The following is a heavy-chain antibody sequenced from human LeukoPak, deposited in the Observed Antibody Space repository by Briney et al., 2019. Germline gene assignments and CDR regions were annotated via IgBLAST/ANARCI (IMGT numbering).Heavy chain of an antibody. CDR2: ISGSGGST. V-gene: IGHV3-23*01. CDR1: GFTFSSYA. J-gene: IGHJ4*02. CDR3: AKVGATGFYFDY. D-gene: IGHD1-26*01. Sequence: GGSLRLSCTASGFTFSSYAMSWVRQAPGKGLEWVSAISGSGGSTYYADSVKGRFTISRDNSKDTLYLQMNSLRAEDTAVYYCAKVGATGFYFDYWGQGTLVTVSS.